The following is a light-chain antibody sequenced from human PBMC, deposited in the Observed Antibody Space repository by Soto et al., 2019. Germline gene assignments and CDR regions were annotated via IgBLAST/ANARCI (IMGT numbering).Light chain of an antibody. CDR1: SSDGGAYNF. V-gene: IGLV2-14*03. CDR2: DVT. Sequence: QSALTQPASVSGSPGQSINISCTGTSSDGGAYNFVSWYQQHPGKAPKLMIYDVTNRPSGVSSRFSGSKSGNTASLAISGLQAEDEADYYCSLYTTSNTLVFGGGTKLTVL. J-gene: IGLJ2*01. CDR3: SLYTTSNTLV.